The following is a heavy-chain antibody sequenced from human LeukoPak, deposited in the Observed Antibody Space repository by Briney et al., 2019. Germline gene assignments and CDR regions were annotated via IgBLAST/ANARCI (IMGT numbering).Heavy chain of an antibody. J-gene: IGHJ6*02. CDR2: ISSSSSYI. V-gene: IGHV3-21*01. CDR1: GFTFSSYS. D-gene: IGHD2-2*01. CDR3: VRESCSSTSCYYYYGMDV. Sequence: GGSLRLSCAASGFTFSSYSMNWVRQAPGKGLEWVSSISSSSSYIYYAGSVKGRFTISRDNAKNSLYLQMNSLRAEDTAVYYCVRESCSSTSCYYYYGMDVWGQGTTVTVSS.